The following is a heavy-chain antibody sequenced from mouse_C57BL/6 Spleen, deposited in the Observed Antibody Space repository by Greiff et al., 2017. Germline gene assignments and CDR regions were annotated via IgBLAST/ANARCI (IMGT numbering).Heavy chain of an antibody. CDR2: IDPETGGT. Sequence: QVQLKQSGAELVRPGASVTLSCKASGYTFTDYEMHWVKQTPVHGLEWIGAIDPETGGTAYNQKFKGKAILTADKSSSTAYMELRSLTSEDSAVYYCTRGSTVPLYAMDYWGQGTSVTVSS. D-gene: IGHD1-1*01. V-gene: IGHV1-15*01. J-gene: IGHJ4*01. CDR3: TRGSTVPLYAMDY. CDR1: GYTFTDYE.